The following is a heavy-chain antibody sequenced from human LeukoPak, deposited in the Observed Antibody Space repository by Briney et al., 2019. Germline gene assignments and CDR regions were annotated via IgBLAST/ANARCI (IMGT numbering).Heavy chain of an antibody. CDR1: GGSISSNSYY. CDR2: INHNGNVN. Sequence: PSETLSLTCTVSGGSISSNSYYWGWIRQPPGKGLEWVASINHNGNVNYYVDSVKGRFTISRDNAKNSLYLQMSNLRAEDTAVYFCARGGGLDVWGQGATVTVSS. CDR3: ARGGGLDV. J-gene: IGHJ6*02. D-gene: IGHD3-16*01. V-gene: IGHV3-7*03.